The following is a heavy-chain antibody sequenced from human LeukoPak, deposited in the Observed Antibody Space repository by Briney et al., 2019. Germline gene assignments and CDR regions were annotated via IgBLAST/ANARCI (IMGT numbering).Heavy chain of an antibody. CDR2: IDRDGRRT. CDR3: TRNPDGLNWFDP. J-gene: IGHJ5*02. D-gene: IGHD1-14*01. Sequence: GGSLRLSCAATGPAFNMYWMHWVRQAPGKGLVWVSHIDRDGRRTSYAASVKGRFTISRDNAKNTLYPQMNSLRVEDTAIYYCTRNPDGLNWFDPWGQGTLVTVSS. V-gene: IGHV3-74*01. CDR1: GPAFNMYW.